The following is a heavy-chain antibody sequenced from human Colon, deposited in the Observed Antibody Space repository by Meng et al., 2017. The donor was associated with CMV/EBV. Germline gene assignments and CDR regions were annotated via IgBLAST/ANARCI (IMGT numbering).Heavy chain of an antibody. D-gene: IGHD2-21*02. CDR3: ARENGGDNGGDFDY. J-gene: IGHJ4*02. CDR2: INPNSGGT. CDR1: GYTFTSYT. Sequence: ASVKVSCKASGYTFTSYTISWVRQAPGQGLEWMGRINPNSGGTNYAQKFQGRVTMTRDTSISTAYMELSRLRSDDTAVYYCARENGGDNGGDFDYWGQGTLVTVSS. V-gene: IGHV1-2*02.